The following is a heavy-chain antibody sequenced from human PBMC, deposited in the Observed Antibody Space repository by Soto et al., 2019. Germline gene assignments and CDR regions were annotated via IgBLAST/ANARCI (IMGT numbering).Heavy chain of an antibody. Sequence: EVQLLESGGGLVQPGGSLRLSCAASGFTFSSYAMSWVRQAPGKGLEWVSAISGSGGSTYYADSVKGRFTISRDNSKNTLYLQMNSLRAEDTAVYYCAKDLGSITIFGVISAYWGQGSLFTV. CDR2: ISGSGGST. V-gene: IGHV3-23*01. J-gene: IGHJ4*02. CDR3: AKDLGSITIFGVISAY. CDR1: GFTFSSYA. D-gene: IGHD3-3*01.